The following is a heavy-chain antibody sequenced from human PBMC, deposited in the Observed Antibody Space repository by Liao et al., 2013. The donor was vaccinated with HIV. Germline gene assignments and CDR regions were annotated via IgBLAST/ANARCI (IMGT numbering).Heavy chain of an antibody. J-gene: IGHJ4*02. CDR3: ARSYSSSWYSDY. CDR2: IYSSGTT. Sequence: QVQLQESGPGLVKPSETLSLTCTVSGGSISNYYWSWIRQPAGKGLEWIGRIYSSGTTNYNPSLKSRVTISVDTSKNQFSLKLSSVTAADTAVYYCARSYSSSWYSDYWGQGTLVTVSS. D-gene: IGHD6-13*01. CDR1: GGSISNYY. V-gene: IGHV4-4*07.